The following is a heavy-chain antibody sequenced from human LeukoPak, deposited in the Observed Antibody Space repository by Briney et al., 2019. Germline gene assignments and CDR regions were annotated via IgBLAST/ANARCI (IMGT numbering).Heavy chain of an antibody. CDR2: INHSGST. V-gene: IGHV4-34*01. CDR3: ARASYYGSGSYLY. J-gene: IGHJ4*02. D-gene: IGHD3-10*01. CDR1: GGSFSGYY. Sequence: PSETLSLTCAVYGGSFSGYYWSWIRQPPGKGLEWIGEINHSGSTNYNPSLKSRVTISVDTSKTHFSLKLSSVTAADTAVYYCARASYYGSGSYLYWGQGTLVTVSS.